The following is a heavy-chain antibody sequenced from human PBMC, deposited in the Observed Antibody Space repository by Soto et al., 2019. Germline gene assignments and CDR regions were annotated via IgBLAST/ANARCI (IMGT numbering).Heavy chain of an antibody. CDR3: ARDSVAAAGNGRLNWFDP. Sequence: GASVKVSCKTSGFTLSSSAVHWVRQARGHRLQWIGWIDVGSGNANYAQMDQERVTISRDMSTSTAYMELTSLRPEDTAVYYCARDSVAAAGNGRLNWFDPWGQGTLVTVSS. J-gene: IGHJ5*02. V-gene: IGHV1-58*01. CDR1: GFTLSSSA. CDR2: IDVGSGNA. D-gene: IGHD6-13*01.